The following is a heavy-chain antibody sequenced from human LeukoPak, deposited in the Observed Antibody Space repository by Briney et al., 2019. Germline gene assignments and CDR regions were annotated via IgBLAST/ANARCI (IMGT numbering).Heavy chain of an antibody. J-gene: IGHJ4*02. CDR1: GGSISSYY. V-gene: IGHV4-59*08. D-gene: IGHD3-3*01. CDR3: ASHDHYDFWTL. CDR2: IYYSGST. Sequence: PSETLSLTCTVSGGSISSYYWSWIRQPPGKGLEWIGYIYYSGSTNYNPSLKSRVTISVDTSKNQFSPKLSSVTAADTAVYYCASHDHYDFWTLWGQGTLVTVSS.